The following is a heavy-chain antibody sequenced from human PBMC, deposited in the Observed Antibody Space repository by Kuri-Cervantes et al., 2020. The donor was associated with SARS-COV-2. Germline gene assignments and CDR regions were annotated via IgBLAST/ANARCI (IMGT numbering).Heavy chain of an antibody. D-gene: IGHD3-22*01. CDR2: INHSGST. CDR1: GGSISSSSYY. Sequence: SETLSLTCTVSGGSISSSSYYWSWIRQPPGKGLEWIGEINHSGSTNYNPSLKSRVSISEDTSKNQLSLQLTSVTAADTAAYYCAKSEMFYDMSGYYFDNWGKGTLVTVSS. CDR3: AKSEMFYDMSGYYFDN. V-gene: IGHV4-39*07. J-gene: IGHJ4*02.